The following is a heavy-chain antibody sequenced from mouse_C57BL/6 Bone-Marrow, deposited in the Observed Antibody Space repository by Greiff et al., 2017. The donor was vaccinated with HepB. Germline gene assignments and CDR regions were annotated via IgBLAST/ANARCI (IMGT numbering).Heavy chain of an antibody. V-gene: IGHV1-15*01. CDR1: GYTFTDYE. Sequence: QVQLQQSGAELVRPGASVTLSCKASGYTFTDYEMHWVKQTPVHGLEWIGAIDPETGGTAYNQKFKGKAILTADKSSSTAYMELRSLTSEDSAVYYCTNYYYGSPLSYWGQGTTLTVSS. CDR2: IDPETGGT. CDR3: TNYYYGSPLSY. D-gene: IGHD1-1*01. J-gene: IGHJ2*01.